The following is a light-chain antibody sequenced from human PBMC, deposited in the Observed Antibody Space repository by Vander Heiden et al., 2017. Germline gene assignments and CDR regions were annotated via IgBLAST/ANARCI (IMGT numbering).Light chain of an antibody. J-gene: IGKJ3*01. Sequence: DIVMTQSPDSLSVSRGERATSNCKSSHSVLSTLNKKNYLAWYQQKPGQTPNLLMYGASTRESGVPDRFSGSGSGTNFTLTISNLQAEDVAVYYCQQYYSAPITFGPGTKVDIK. CDR1: HSVLSTLNKKNY. CDR2: GAS. CDR3: QQYYSAPIT. V-gene: IGKV4-1*01.